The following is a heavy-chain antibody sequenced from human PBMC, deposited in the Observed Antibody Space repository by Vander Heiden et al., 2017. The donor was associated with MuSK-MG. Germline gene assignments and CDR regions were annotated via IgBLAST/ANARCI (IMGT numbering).Heavy chain of an antibody. CDR2: ISSSSSYI. CDR3: ARDPYYGSGSYYIDFDY. Sequence: EVQLVEYGGGLVKPGGSLRLSCAASGFTFSSDSMNWVRQAPGKGLEWVSSISSSSSYIYYADSVKGRFTISRDNAKNSLYLQMNSLRAEDTAVYYCARDPYYGSGSYYIDFDYWGHGTLVAVSS. J-gene: IGHJ4*01. CDR1: GFTFSSDS. V-gene: IGHV3-21*01. D-gene: IGHD3-10*01.